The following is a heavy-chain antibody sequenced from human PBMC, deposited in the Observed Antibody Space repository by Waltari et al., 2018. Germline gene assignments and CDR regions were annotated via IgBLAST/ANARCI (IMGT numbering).Heavy chain of an antibody. J-gene: IGHJ1*01. Sequence: QVQLVQSGAEVKKPGSSVKVSCKASGGTFSSYAISWVRQAPGQGREWMGGSIPILGIANYAQKFQGRVTITADKSTSTAYMELSSLGSEDTAVYYSASRYCSGGSCYLEYFQHWGQGTLVTVSS. CDR2: SIPILGIA. D-gene: IGHD2-15*01. V-gene: IGHV1-69*10. CDR3: ASRYCSGGSCYLEYFQH. CDR1: GGTFSSYA.